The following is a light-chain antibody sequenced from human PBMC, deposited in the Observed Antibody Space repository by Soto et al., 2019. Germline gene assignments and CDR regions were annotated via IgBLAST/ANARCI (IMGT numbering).Light chain of an antibody. V-gene: IGKV1-27*01. Sequence: DIQMTQSPSSLSASVGDRVTITCRASQGISSFVAWYQQKPGKVPRLLISGASTWHPGVPSRFSGSGSGTDFTLTITSLQPEDVATYYCQKYSSVITFGQGTRLEIK. J-gene: IGKJ5*01. CDR1: QGISSF. CDR2: GAS. CDR3: QKYSSVIT.